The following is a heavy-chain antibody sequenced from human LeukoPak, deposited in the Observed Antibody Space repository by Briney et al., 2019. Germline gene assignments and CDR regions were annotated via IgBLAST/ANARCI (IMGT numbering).Heavy chain of an antibody. V-gene: IGHV3-33*01. Sequence: GGSLRLSCAASGFTFSSYGMHWVRQAPGKGLEWVAVIWYDGSNKYYADSVKGRFTISRDNSKNTLYLQMNSLRAEDTAVYYCARASPLYGSGSYLLDYWGQGTLVTVSS. J-gene: IGHJ4*02. CDR1: GFTFSSYG. D-gene: IGHD3-10*01. CDR2: IWYDGSNK. CDR3: ARASPLYGSGSYLLDY.